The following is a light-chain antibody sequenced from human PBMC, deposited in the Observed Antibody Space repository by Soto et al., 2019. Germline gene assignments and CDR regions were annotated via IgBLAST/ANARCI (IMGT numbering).Light chain of an antibody. CDR1: QSVSSY. CDR2: DAS. J-gene: IGKJ1*01. V-gene: IGKV3-11*01. CDR3: QQRSNWRWT. Sequence: IVLTQSPATLSLSPGDRATLSCRASQSVSSYLAWYQQKPGQAPRLLIYDASNRATGIPARFSGSGSGTDFTLTISSLEPEDFAVYYCQQRSNWRWTFGQGTKVEIE.